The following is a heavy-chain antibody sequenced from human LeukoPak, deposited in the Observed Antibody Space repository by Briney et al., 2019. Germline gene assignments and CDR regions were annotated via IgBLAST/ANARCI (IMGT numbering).Heavy chain of an antibody. J-gene: IGHJ6*03. CDR2: IYHRGNT. D-gene: IGHD2-2*01. CDR3: ARSVIVPAIVADYYTYMDV. CDR1: GYSISNNYY. V-gene: IGHV4-38-2*01. Sequence: SETLSLTCAVSGYSISNNYYWGWIRQPPGKGLEWIGVIYHRGNTDYNPSLQSRVTISIDTSKNEFSLKVNSVTAADTAVYYSARSVIVPAIVADYYTYMDVWGRGISVTVSS.